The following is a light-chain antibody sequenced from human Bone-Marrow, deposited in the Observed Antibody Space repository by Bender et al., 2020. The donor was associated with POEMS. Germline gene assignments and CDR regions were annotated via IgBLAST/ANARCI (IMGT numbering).Light chain of an antibody. CDR3: QSADSRGTDVV. CDR2: KDS. CDR1: VLPNKY. J-gene: IGLJ2*01. V-gene: IGLV3-25*03. Sequence: SYELTQPPSVSVSPGQTARITCSADVLPNKYAYWYQQKAGQAPVLVIYKDSERPSGIPERFSGSSSGTTVTLTISGGQAADEADYYCQSADSRGTDVVFGGGTRLTVL.